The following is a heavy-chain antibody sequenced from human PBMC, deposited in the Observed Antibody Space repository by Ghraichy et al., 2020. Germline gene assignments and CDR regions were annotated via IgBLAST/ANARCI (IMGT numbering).Heavy chain of an antibody. J-gene: IGHJ6*03. Sequence: GGSLRLSCVASGFTFSTYWMTWVRQAPGKGLEWVASIKEDGSEKYYVDSVKGRFTVSRDNAENSLSLQMNSLRAEDTAVYYCARRIGIPAAGPFMDVWGKGTTVTVSS. D-gene: IGHD6-13*01. CDR2: IKEDGSEK. CDR1: GFTFSTYW. CDR3: ARRIGIPAAGPFMDV. V-gene: IGHV3-7*01.